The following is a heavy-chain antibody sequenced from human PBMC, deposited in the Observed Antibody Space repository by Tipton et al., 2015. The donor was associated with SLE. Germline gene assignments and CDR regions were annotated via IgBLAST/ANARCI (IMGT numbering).Heavy chain of an antibody. V-gene: IGHV4-34*01. CDR2: INHGGST. Sequence: TLSLTCSIYGGSFGGYYWSWIRQPPGKGLEWIGEINHGGSTNYNPSLKSRVTISVDTSKSQFSLKLSSVTAADTAVYYCARTLDALDIWGQGTMVTVSS. CDR3: ARTLDALDI. CDR1: GGSFGGYY. J-gene: IGHJ3*02.